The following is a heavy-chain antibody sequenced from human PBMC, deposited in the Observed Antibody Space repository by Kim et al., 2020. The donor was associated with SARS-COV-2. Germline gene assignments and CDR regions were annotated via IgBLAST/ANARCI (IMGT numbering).Heavy chain of an antibody. Sequence: GGSLRLSFAASGFTFSSYGMHWVRQAPGKGLEWVAVIWYDGSNKYYADSVKGRFTISRDNSKNTLYLQMNSLRAEDTAVYYCARDLAIQDYGDTGPRYWGPGTLVTGSS. CDR3: ARDLAIQDYGDTGPRY. CDR1: GFTFSSYG. J-gene: IGHJ4*02. V-gene: IGHV3-33*01. CDR2: IWYDGSNK. D-gene: IGHD4-17*01.